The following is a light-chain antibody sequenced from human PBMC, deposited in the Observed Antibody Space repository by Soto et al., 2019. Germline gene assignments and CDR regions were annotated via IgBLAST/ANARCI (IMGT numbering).Light chain of an antibody. CDR2: GAS. J-gene: IGKJ1*01. CDR1: QSVSSY. V-gene: IGKV3-11*01. Sequence: EIVLTQSPATLSLSPGERATLSCRASQSVSSYLAWYQQKPGQAPRLLIYGASNRATGIPARFSGSGSGTDFTLTISSLEPEDFAVYYCQQSSSWPRTFGQGTKVEI. CDR3: QQSSSWPRT.